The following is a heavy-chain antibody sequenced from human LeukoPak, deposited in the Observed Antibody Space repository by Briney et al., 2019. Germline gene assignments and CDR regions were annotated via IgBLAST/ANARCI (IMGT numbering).Heavy chain of an antibody. Sequence: PSETLSLTCTASGDSFSTYYWSWTRQPPGKGLVWIGYISYSGRTNYSPSLRSRVTLSLDTSKSKFSLKLSSVTAADMAFYYCARGSHYGSGRLFDYWGQGTLVTVSS. V-gene: IGHV4-59*01. D-gene: IGHD3-10*01. J-gene: IGHJ4*02. CDR1: GDSFSTYY. CDR2: ISYSGRT. CDR3: ARGSHYGSGRLFDY.